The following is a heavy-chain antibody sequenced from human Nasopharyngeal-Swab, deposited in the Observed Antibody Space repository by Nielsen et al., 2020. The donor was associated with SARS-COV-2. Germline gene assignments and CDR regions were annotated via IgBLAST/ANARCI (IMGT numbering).Heavy chain of an antibody. D-gene: IGHD2-21*02. CDR3: ARSCRVVTAIRFAFDI. Sequence: WIRQPPGQGLEWIGEINHSGSTNYNPSLKSRVTISVDTSKNQFSLKLSSVTAADTAVYYCARSCRVVTAIRFAFDIWGQGTMVTVSS. J-gene: IGHJ3*02. CDR2: INHSGST. V-gene: IGHV4-34*01.